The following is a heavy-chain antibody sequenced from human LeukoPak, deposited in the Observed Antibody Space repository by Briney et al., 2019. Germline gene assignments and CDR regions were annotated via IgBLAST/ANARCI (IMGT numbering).Heavy chain of an antibody. D-gene: IGHD6-13*01. CDR2: IYSGGST. V-gene: IGHV3-53*01. CDR3: ARLQLRWFDP. Sequence: GGSLRLSCAASGFTVSSNYMSWVRQAPGKGLEWVSVIYSGGSTYYPDSVKGRFTISRDNSKNTLYLQMNSLRAEDTAVYYCARLQLRWFDPWGQGTLVTISS. J-gene: IGHJ5*02. CDR1: GFTVSSNY.